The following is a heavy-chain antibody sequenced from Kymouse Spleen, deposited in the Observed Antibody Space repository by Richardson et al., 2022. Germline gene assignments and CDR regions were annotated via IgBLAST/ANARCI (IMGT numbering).Heavy chain of an antibody. V-gene: IGHV4-61*01. D-gene: IGHD6-13*01. J-gene: IGHJ6*02. CDR2: IYYSGST. CDR1: GGSVSSGSYY. Sequence: QVQLQESGPGLVKPSETLSLTCTVSGGSVSSGSYYWSWIRQPPGKGLEWIGYIYYSGSTNYNPSLKSRVTISVDTSKNQFSLKLSSVTAADTAVYYCARDRIAAAGTNYYYYGMDVWGQGTTVTVSS. CDR3: ARDRIAAAGTNYYYYGMDV.